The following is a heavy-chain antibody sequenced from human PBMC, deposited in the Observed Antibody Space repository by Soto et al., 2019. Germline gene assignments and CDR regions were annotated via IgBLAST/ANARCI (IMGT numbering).Heavy chain of an antibody. CDR1: GGSISSYY. Sequence: SETLSLTCTVSGGSISSYYWSWIRQPPGKGLEWIGYIYYSGSTNYNPSLKSRVTISVDTSKNQFSLKLSSVTAADTAVYYCARNPYGEYYMDVWGKGTTVTVSS. V-gene: IGHV4-59*08. CDR3: ARNPYGEYYMDV. D-gene: IGHD4-17*01. J-gene: IGHJ6*03. CDR2: IYYSGST.